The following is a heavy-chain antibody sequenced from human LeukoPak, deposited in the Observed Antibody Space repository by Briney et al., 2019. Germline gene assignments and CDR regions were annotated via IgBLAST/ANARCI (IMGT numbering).Heavy chain of an antibody. V-gene: IGHV1-8*01. CDR3: ATEGITGFLGLD. J-gene: IGHJ4*02. Sequence: ASVKVSCKASGYTFTSYDINWVRQATGQGLEWMGWMNPNSGNTGYAQKFQGRVTMTRNTSISTAYMELSSLRSEDTAVYYCATEGITGFLGLDWGQGTLVTVSS. CDR2: MNPNSGNT. CDR1: GYTFTSYD. D-gene: IGHD1-20*01.